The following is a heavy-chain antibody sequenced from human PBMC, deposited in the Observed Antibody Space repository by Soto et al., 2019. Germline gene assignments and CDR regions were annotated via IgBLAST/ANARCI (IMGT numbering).Heavy chain of an antibody. CDR1: GYSFTTYW. V-gene: IGHV5-51*01. Sequence: GESLKISCQPSGYSFTTYWIDWVRQMPGKGLEWMGIISPGDSDTRYSPSFQGQFTILVDMSVSTAYVQWSSLMTLDTPIDYFARQESQMTLDYWGQGPLFTVSS. CDR2: ISPGDSDT. CDR3: ARQESQMTLDY. J-gene: IGHJ4*02.